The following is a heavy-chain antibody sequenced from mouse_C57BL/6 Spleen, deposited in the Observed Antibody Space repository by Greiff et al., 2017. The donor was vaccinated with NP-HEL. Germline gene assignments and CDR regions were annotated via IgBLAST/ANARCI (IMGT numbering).Heavy chain of an antibody. CDR1: GYTFTSYW. V-gene: IGHV1-55*01. CDR2: IYPGSGST. D-gene: IGHD2-1*01. J-gene: IGHJ4*01. Sequence: QVQLQQPGAELVKPGASVKMSCKASGYTFTSYWITWVKQRPGQGLEWIGDIYPGSGSTNYNEKFKSKATLTVDTSSSTAYMQLSSLTSEDSAVYYCARSPYYGNFLHAMDYWGQGTSVTVSS. CDR3: ARSPYYGNFLHAMDY.